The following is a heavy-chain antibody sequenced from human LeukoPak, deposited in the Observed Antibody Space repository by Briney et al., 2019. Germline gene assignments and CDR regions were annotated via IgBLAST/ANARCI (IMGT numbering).Heavy chain of an antibody. CDR2: IIPILGIA. J-gene: IGHJ4*02. CDR3: ASDLDYYDSSGYYFDY. V-gene: IGHV1-69*04. CDR1: GGTISSYA. D-gene: IGHD3-22*01. Sequence: SVKVSCKASGGTISSYAISWVRQAPGQGLEWMGRIIPILGIANYAQKFQGRVTITADKSTSTAYMELSSLRSEDTAVYYCASDLDYYDSSGYYFDYWGQGTLVTVSS.